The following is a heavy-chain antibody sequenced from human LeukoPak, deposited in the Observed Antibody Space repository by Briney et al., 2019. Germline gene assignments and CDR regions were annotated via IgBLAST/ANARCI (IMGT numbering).Heavy chain of an antibody. J-gene: IGHJ4*02. CDR2: IYYSGTT. D-gene: IGHD3-10*01. Sequence: SETLSLTCTVSCGSINTVTYYWGWIRQPPGKGLEWIGSIYYSGTTHNNASLEGRVTISVDTSKNQFSLRLTSVTAADTAVYYCASLRYYGSADWGQGTLVTVSS. CDR3: ASLRYYGSAD. V-gene: IGHV4-39*01. CDR1: CGSINTVTYY.